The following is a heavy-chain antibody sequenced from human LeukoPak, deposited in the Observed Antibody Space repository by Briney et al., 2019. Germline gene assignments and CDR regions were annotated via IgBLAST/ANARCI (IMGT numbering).Heavy chain of an antibody. Sequence: SETLSLTCSISGDSISNYYLSWIRQPAGKGLEWIGRIYTSGTTNYSPSLKSRVTMSVDTSKNDFSLKLNSVTASDTAVYYCARGDVLTGNWFDPGAREPWSPSPQ. CDR3: ARGDVLTGNWFDP. J-gene: IGHJ5*02. D-gene: IGHD3-9*01. V-gene: IGHV4-4*07. CDR1: GDSISNYY. CDR2: IYTSGTT.